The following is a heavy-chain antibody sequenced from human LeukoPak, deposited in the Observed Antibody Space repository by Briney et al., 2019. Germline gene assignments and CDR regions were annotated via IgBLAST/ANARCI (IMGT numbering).Heavy chain of an antibody. V-gene: IGHV4-39*01. CDR1: GDSISSSGYF. Sequence: PSETLSLTCTVSGDSISSSGYFWGWIRQPPGKGLEWIGNIYYSGSTYYNPSLKSRVTISVDTSKNQFSLKLSSVTAADTAVYYCATSFEPPGFDYWGQGTLVTVSS. CDR2: IYYSGST. CDR3: ATSFEPPGFDY. D-gene: IGHD3-10*01. J-gene: IGHJ4*02.